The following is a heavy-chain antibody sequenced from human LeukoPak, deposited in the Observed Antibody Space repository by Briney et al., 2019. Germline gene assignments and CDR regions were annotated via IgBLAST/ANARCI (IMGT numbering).Heavy chain of an antibody. D-gene: IGHD6-19*01. CDR3: ARGQQWLEAFDY. Sequence: ASVKVSCKASGGTFTGYYIHWVRQAPGQGLEWMGWINPNSGVTHYPQKFQGRVTMTRDTSIRTAYMEVSSLRSDDTAVYYCARGQQWLEAFDYWGLGTLVTVSS. V-gene: IGHV1-2*02. CDR2: INPNSGVT. J-gene: IGHJ4*02. CDR1: GGTFTGYY.